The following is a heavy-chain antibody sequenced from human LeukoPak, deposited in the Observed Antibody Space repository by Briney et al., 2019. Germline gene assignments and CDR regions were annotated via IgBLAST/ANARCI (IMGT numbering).Heavy chain of an antibody. CDR2: ISSSGSTI. J-gene: IGHJ4*02. D-gene: IGHD3-10*01. CDR3: AKDIGMVLGVIPN. V-gene: IGHV3-48*03. Sequence: GGSLRLSCAASGFTFSSYEMNWVRQAPGKGLEWVSYISSSGSTIYYADSVKGRFTISRDNAKNSLYLQMNSLRAEDTALYYCAKDIGMVLGVIPNWGQGTLVTVSS. CDR1: GFTFSSYE.